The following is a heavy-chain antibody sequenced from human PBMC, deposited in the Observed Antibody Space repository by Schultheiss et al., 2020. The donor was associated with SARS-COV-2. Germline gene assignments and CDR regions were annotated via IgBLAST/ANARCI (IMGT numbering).Heavy chain of an antibody. D-gene: IGHD6-19*01. CDR2: IYTSGST. CDR3: ASRPTGIAVAGTDY. Sequence: SETLSLTCTVKGGERSSGGYYWSWIRQPAGKGLEWIGRIYTSGSTNYNPSLKSRVTISVDKSKNQFSLKLSSVTAADTAVYYCASRPTGIAVAGTDYWGQGTLVTVSS. J-gene: IGHJ4*02. V-gene: IGHV4-61*02. CDR1: GGERSSGGYY.